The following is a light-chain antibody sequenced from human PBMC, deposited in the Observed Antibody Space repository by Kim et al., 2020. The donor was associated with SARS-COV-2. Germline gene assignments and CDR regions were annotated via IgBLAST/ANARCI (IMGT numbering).Light chain of an antibody. CDR3: QQFNNYPLT. J-gene: IGKJ3*01. CDR2: DAS. CDR1: QGIRSA. V-gene: IGKV1D-13*01. Sequence: GDSVTITCRASQGIRSALAWYQKKPGKAPELLIYDASNLESGVPSRFSGSGSGTDFTLTISSLQPEDFATYYCQQFNNYPLTFG.